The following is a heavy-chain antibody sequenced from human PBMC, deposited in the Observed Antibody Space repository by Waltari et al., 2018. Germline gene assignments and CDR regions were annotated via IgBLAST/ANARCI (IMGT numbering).Heavy chain of an antibody. V-gene: IGHV4-39*01. CDR1: AVSIPSTSPY. CDR3: ATYIGASVGTAAFDV. Sequence: QLQLQELSPRLVRPSETLSPMCRLSAVSIPSTSPYWAWTRQSPGQGLEWIGTVSYSGPTYNSPSLKSRVSVSRDTSKNQVSLILGSVTAADMAVYYCATYIGASVGTAAFDVWGQGTMVTVSS. CDR2: VSYSGPT. D-gene: IGHD5-12*01. J-gene: IGHJ3*01.